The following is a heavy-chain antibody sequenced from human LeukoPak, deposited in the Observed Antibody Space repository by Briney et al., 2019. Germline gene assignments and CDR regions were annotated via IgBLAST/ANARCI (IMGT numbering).Heavy chain of an antibody. V-gene: IGHV7-4-1*02. CDR2: INTNTGNP. CDR3: ATRGERDGYNYYDY. J-gene: IGHJ4*02. D-gene: IGHD5-24*01. Sequence: GASVKVSCKASGYTFTSYAMNWVRQAPGQGLEWMGWINTNTGNPTYAQGFTGRFVFSLDTSVSTAYLQISSLKAEDTAVYYCATRGERDGYNYYDYWGQGTLVTVS. CDR1: GYTFTSYA.